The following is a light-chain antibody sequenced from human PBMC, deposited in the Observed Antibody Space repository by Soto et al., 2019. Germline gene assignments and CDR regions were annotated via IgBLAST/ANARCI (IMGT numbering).Light chain of an antibody. CDR2: DTF. J-gene: IGKJ4*01. V-gene: IGKV3-11*01. CDR1: QSVGSS. Sequence: DIVLTQSPGTLSSSPGERATLSCRASQSVGSSLAWYQQKPGQAPRLLIYDTFNRATGIPARFSGSGSGTYFTLTISSLEPEDFAVYYCQQRSSWPFLWTFGGGTKVEIK. CDR3: QQRSSWPFLWT.